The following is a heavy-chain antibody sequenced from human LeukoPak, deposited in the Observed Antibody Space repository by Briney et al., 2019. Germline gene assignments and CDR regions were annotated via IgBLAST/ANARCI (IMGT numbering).Heavy chain of an antibody. V-gene: IGHV1-2*02. CDR1: GYTFTGYY. D-gene: IGHD3-10*01. CDR2: INPNSGGT. Sequence: GASVKVSCKASGYTFTGYYMHWVRQAPGQGLEWMGWINPNSGGTNYAQKLQGRVTMTTDTSTSTAYMELRSLRSDDTAVYYCARVHLKDYGSGSLGSWFDPWGQGTLVTVSS. J-gene: IGHJ5*02. CDR3: ARVHLKDYGSGSLGSWFDP.